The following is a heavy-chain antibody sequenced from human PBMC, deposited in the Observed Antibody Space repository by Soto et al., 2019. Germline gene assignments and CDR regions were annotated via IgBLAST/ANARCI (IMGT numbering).Heavy chain of an antibody. J-gene: IGHJ5*02. Sequence: ASVKVSCKASGYNFLTYGISWLRQAPGRGLEWMGWISTDNTHRNYAQNFQERVNMTTDTSTNTAYMELRSLRSDDTAIYYCARDRPGISVIRAVKTYNYFDPWGQGTLVTVSS. D-gene: IGHD3-10*01. CDR3: ARDRPGISVIRAVKTYNYFDP. V-gene: IGHV1-18*01. CDR1: GYNFLTYG. CDR2: ISTDNTHR.